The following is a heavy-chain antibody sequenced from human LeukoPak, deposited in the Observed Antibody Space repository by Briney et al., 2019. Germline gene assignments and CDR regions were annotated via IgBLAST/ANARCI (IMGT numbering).Heavy chain of an antibody. CDR3: AKTPRGYSYSYADY. CDR1: GFTFSSYG. D-gene: IGHD5-18*01. V-gene: IGHV3-30*18. Sequence: GGSLRLSCAASGFTFSSYGMHWVRQAPGKGLERVAVISYDGSNKYYADSVKGRFTISRDNSKNTLYLQMNSLRAEDTAVYYCAKTPRGYSYSYADYWGQGTLVTVSS. CDR2: ISYDGSNK. J-gene: IGHJ4*02.